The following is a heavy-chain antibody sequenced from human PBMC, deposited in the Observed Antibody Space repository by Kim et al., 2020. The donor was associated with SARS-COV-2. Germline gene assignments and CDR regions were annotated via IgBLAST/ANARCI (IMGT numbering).Heavy chain of an antibody. CDR2: LNPDGSDT. J-gene: IGHJ3*01. Sequence: GGSLRLSCAASGFTFSTYWMHWVRQAPGKGLVWVSRLNPDGSDTIYADSVKGRFTTSRDNARNTLYLQMNSLRADDTAVYYCARPVSGTYAAFDFWGQGT. V-gene: IGHV3-74*01. D-gene: IGHD1-26*01. CDR3: ARPVSGTYAAFDF. CDR1: GFTFSTYW.